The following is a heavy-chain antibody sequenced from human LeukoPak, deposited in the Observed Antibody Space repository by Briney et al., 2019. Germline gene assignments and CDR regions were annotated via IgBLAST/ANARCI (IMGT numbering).Heavy chain of an antibody. Sequence: GGSLRLSCAASGFTFSTYAVTWVRQAPGKGLEWVSAITGSGGATYYADSVKGRFTISRDNSKNTLYLQMSSLRPEDTAVYYCAKEPVPTLPHYFDYWGQGTLVTVSS. CDR1: GFTFSTYA. D-gene: IGHD2/OR15-2a*01. J-gene: IGHJ4*02. V-gene: IGHV3-23*01. CDR3: AKEPVPTLPHYFDY. CDR2: ITGSGGAT.